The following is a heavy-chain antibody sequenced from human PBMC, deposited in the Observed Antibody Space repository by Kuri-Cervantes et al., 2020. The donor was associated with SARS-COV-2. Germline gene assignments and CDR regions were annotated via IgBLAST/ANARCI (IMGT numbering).Heavy chain of an antibody. J-gene: IGHJ6*02. CDR3: ARGLGPPYGSGSYYDYYYYYGMDV. CDR2: INPSGGST. V-gene: IGHV1-46*01. D-gene: IGHD3-10*01. Sequence: ASVKVSCKASGYTFTSYYMHWVRQAPGQGLEWMGIINPSGGSTSYAQKFQGRVTMTRDTSTSTVYMELSSLRSEDTAVYYCARGLGPPYGSGSYYDYYYYYGMDVWGQGTTVTVSS. CDR1: GYTFTSYY.